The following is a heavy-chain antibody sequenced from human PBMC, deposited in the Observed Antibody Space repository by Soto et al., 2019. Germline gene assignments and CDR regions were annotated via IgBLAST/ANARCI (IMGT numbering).Heavy chain of an antibody. D-gene: IGHD4-17*01. V-gene: IGHV3-23*01. CDR3: AKRTTVTTRTYYYYYYGMDV. CDR1: GFTFSSYA. J-gene: IGHJ6*02. Sequence: GSLRLSCAASGFTFSSYAMSWVRQAPGKGLEWVSLFSGSGGNTYYADSVKGRFTISRDNSKNTLYLQMNSLRAEDTAVYYCAKRTTVTTRTYYYYYYGMDVWGQGTTVTVSS. CDR2: FSGSGGNT.